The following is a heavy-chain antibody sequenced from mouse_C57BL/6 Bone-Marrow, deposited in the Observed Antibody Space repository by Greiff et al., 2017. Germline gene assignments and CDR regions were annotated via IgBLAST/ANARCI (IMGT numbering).Heavy chain of an antibody. CDR1: GYTFTDYE. V-gene: IGHV1-15*01. D-gene: IGHD4-1*02. J-gene: IGHJ2*01. CDR3: TSTGTTRVYFDY. CDR2: IDPETGGT. Sequence: VKLMESGAELVRPGASVTLSCKASGYTFTDYEMHWVKQTPVHGLEWIGAIDPETGGTAYNQKFKGKAILTADKSSSTAYMELRSLTSEDSAFYYCTSTGTTRVYFDYWGQGTTLTVSS.